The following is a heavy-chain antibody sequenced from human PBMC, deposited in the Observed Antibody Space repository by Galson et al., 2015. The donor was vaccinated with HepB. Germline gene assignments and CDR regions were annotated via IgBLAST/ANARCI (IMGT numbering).Heavy chain of an antibody. D-gene: IGHD2-2*01. CDR3: AREQYQLPKTWYFDL. Sequence: ETLSLTCTVSGGSISSYYWSWIRQPPGKGLEWIGYIYNKGNTSYNPSLKSRVTISSDMSENQFSLRLSSVTAADTAIYYCAREQYQLPKTWYFDLWGRGTLVSVSS. CDR1: GGSISSYY. J-gene: IGHJ2*01. V-gene: IGHV4-59*01. CDR2: IYNKGNT.